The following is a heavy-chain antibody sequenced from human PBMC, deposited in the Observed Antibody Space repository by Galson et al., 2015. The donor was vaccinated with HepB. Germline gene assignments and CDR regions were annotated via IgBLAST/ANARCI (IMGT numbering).Heavy chain of an antibody. V-gene: IGHV1-69*04. J-gene: IGHJ6*02. D-gene: IGHD2-8*02. Sequence: SVKVSCKASGGTFNNYAITWVRQAPGQGLEWMGRIIPILNVTSYAQRFQGRVTITADKSASSAYMELSSLRSEDTAVYYCATSRCSGGGCYYYFGLDIWGQGTTVTVSS. CDR3: ATSRCSGGGCYYYFGLDI. CDR2: IIPILNVT. CDR1: GGTFNNYA.